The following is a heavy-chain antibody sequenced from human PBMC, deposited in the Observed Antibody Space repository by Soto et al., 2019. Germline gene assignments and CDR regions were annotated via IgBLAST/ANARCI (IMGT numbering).Heavy chain of an antibody. CDR1: GGSISGHY. CDR2: INHSGST. J-gene: IGHJ5*02. Sequence: SETLSLTCTVSGGSISGHYWSWIRQPPGKGLEWIGDINHSGSTNYNPSLKSRVTISVDTSKNQFSLKLSSVTAADTAVYYCARCLGIRGDSWSGYHINWFDPWGQGTLVTVSS. D-gene: IGHD3-3*01. V-gene: IGHV4-59*11. CDR3: ARCLGIRGDSWSGYHINWFDP.